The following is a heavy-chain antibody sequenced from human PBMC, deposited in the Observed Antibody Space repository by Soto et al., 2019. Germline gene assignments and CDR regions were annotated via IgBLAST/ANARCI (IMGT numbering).Heavy chain of an antibody. CDR1: GGSISSYY. D-gene: IGHD2-15*01. V-gene: IGHV4-59*01. Sequence: PSETLSLTCTVSGGSISSYYLSWIRQPPGKGLEWIGYIYYSGSTNYNPSLKSRVTISVDTSKNQFSLKLSSVTAADTAVYYCARVMVVAANYNWFDPWGQGTLVTVSS. J-gene: IGHJ5*02. CDR2: IYYSGST. CDR3: ARVMVVAANYNWFDP.